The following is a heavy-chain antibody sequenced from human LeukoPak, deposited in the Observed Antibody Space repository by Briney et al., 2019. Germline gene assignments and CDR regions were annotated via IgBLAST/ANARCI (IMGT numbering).Heavy chain of an antibody. J-gene: IGHJ4*02. CDR1: GGSISSYY. CDR2: IYYSGST. D-gene: IGHD3-3*01. CDR3: ARGGPYLWSGYLPLDY. Sequence: SETLSLTCTVSGGSISSYYWSWIRQPPGKGLEWIGYIYYSGSTNYNPSLKSRVTISVDTSKNQFSLKLSSVTAADTAVYYCARGGPYLWSGYLPLDYWGQGTLVIVSS. V-gene: IGHV4-59*01.